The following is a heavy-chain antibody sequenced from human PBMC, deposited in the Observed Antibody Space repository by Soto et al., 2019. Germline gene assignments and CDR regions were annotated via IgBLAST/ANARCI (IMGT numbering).Heavy chain of an antibody. CDR2: ISAYNGNT. CDR3: ARDGNNVDIVATIWAIGEVDY. CDR1: GYTFTSYG. V-gene: IGHV1-18*01. J-gene: IGHJ4*02. Sequence: ASVKVSCKASGYTFTSYGISWVRQAPGQGLEWMGWISAYNGNTNYAQKLQGRVTMTTDTSTSTAYMELRSLRSDDTAVYYCARDGNNVDIVATIWAIGEVDYWGQGTLVTVSS. D-gene: IGHD5-12*01.